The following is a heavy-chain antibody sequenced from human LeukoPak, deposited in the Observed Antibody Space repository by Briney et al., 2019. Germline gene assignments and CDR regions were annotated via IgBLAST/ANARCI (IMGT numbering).Heavy chain of an antibody. CDR1: GFTFRNHW. CDR2: IKGDGSEK. D-gene: IGHD4-17*01. V-gene: IGHV3-7*02. CDR3: ALPLRDGDFYFDY. Sequence: GGSLRLSCAATGFTFRNHWMGWVRQAPGKGLEWVANIKGDGSEKEYVDSVKGRFTISRDNAKDLMYLQMNSLRAEDTAVYYCALPLRDGDFYFDYWGQGALVTVSS. J-gene: IGHJ4*02.